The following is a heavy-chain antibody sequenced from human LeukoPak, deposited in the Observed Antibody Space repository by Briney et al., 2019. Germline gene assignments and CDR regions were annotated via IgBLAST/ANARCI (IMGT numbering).Heavy chain of an antibody. CDR3: TVQVVPSDNWFDP. D-gene: IGHD2-8*01. Sequence: GGSLRLSCTASGLIFGDYGMTWVHQAPGKGLEWLGFIRSKAYGGTTEYAASVKGRFTISRDDSKSIAYVQMNSLRTEDTAVYYCTVQVVPSDNWFDPWGQGTLVAVSS. J-gene: IGHJ5*02. V-gene: IGHV3-49*04. CDR1: GLIFGDYG. CDR2: IRSKAYGGTT.